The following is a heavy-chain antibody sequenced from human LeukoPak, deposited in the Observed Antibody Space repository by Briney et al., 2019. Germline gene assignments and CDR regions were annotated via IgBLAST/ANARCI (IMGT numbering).Heavy chain of an antibody. V-gene: IGHV4-4*09. CDR2: IYSSGST. D-gene: IGHD3-22*01. Sequence: SSETLSLTCTLSDGSISSYYWTWIRQPPGKGLEWIGYIYSSGSTNYNPSLKSRVTISVDTSKNQFSLKLSSVTAADTAVYYCASGKGTYYYDSSGYFFDYWGQGTLVTVSS. J-gene: IGHJ4*02. CDR1: DGSISSYY. CDR3: ASGKGTYYYDSSGYFFDY.